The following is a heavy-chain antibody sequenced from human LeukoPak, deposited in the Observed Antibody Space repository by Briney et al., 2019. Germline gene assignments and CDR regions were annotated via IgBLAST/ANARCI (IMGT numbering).Heavy chain of an antibody. V-gene: IGHV4-59*01. CDR1: GGSISSYY. CDR2: IYYSGST. CDR3: ASDPARDYYDSSGYFRWVDY. D-gene: IGHD3-22*01. J-gene: IGHJ4*02. Sequence: SETLSLTCTVSGGSISSYYWSWIRQPPGKGLERIGYIYYSGSTNYNPSLKSRVTISVDTSKNQFSLKLSSVTAADTAVYYCASDPARDYYDSSGYFRWVDYWGQGTLVTVSS.